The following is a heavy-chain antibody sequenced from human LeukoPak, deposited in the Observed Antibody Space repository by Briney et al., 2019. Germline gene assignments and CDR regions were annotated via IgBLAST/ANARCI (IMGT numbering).Heavy chain of an antibody. Sequence: ASVKVSCKASGYTSTSYAMNWVRQAPGQGLEWMGWINPNSGGTNYAQKFQGRVTMTRDTSISTAYMELSRLRSDDTAVYYCARTRYCTNGVCYLGDYYFDYWGQGTLVTVSS. CDR1: GYTSTSYA. CDR3: ARTRYCTNGVCYLGDYYFDY. V-gene: IGHV1-2*02. D-gene: IGHD2-8*01. J-gene: IGHJ4*02. CDR2: INPNSGGT.